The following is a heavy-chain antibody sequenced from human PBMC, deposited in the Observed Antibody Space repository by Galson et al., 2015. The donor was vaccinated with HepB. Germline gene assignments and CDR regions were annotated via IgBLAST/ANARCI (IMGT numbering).Heavy chain of an antibody. CDR2: ISNSGSPI. V-gene: IGHV3-11*01. D-gene: IGHD2-8*01. J-gene: IGHJ4*02. CDR1: GFTFSNHY. CDR3: AREGTKTDF. Sequence: SLRLSCAASGFTFSNHYMSWIRQAPGKGLEWVSFISNSGSPIYYAGSVKGRFTISRDNAKNSLYLQMDSLRAEDTAVYYCAREGTKTDFWGQGTLVTVSS.